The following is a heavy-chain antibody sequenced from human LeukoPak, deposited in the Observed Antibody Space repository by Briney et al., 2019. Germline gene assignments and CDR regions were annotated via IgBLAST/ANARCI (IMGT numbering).Heavy chain of an antibody. V-gene: IGHV4-59*01. CDR1: GGSISSYY. D-gene: IGHD2-15*01. CDR2: IYYSGST. CDR3: ARGLCSGGTCYIRDAFDI. J-gene: IGHJ3*02. Sequence: PSETLSLTCTDSGGSISSYYWRWIRQPPGKALEWIAYIYYSGSTNYNPSLKSRVSISIDTSKNQFSLKLSSVTAADTAVYYCARGLCSGGTCYIRDAFDIWGQGTMVTVSS.